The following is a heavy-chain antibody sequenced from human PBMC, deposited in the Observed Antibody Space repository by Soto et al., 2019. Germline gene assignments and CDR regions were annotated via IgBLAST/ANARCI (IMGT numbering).Heavy chain of an antibody. D-gene: IGHD5-18*01. CDR3: ARSFEHTAMDDYYYYYMDV. J-gene: IGHJ6*03. CDR2: IWYDGSNK. Sequence: QVQLVESGGGVVQPGRSLRLSCAASGCTFSSYGMHWVRQAPGKGLEWVAVIWYDGSNKYYADSVKVRFTISRDNSKNSLYLLMNSMRAEDTAVYYCARSFEHTAMDDYYYYYMDVWGKGTTVTVSS. CDR1: GCTFSSYG. V-gene: IGHV3-33*01.